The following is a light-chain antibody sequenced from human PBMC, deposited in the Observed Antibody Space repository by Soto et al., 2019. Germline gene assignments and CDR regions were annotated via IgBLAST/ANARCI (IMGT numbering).Light chain of an antibody. CDR1: SSDVGGYNY. CDR2: EVS. V-gene: IGLV2-14*01. CDR3: SSYKTRSTLV. J-gene: IGLJ1*01. Sequence: QSVLTQPASVSGSPGQPITISCTGTSSDVGGYNYVSWYQQHTGKAPKLMIYEVSNRPAGVSNRFSGSKSGNTASLTISGLQDDEEADYYFSSYKTRSTLVFGTGTKVTV.